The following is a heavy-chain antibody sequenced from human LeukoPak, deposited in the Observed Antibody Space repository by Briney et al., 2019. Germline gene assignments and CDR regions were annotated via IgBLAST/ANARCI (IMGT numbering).Heavy chain of an antibody. CDR1: GYTFTGYY. V-gene: IGHV1-2*04. Sequence: ASVKVSCKASGYTFTGYYMHWVRQAPGQGLEWMGWINPNSGGTNYAQKFQGWVTMTRDTSISTAYMELSRLRSDDAAVYYCARVLYSGYDLHYWGQGTLVTVSS. CDR3: ARVLYSGYDLHY. J-gene: IGHJ4*02. D-gene: IGHD5-12*01. CDR2: INPNSGGT.